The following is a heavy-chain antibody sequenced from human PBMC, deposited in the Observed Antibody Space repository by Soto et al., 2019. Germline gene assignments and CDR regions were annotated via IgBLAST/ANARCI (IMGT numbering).Heavy chain of an antibody. V-gene: IGHV1-69*01. CDR3: AREVEVHTPVFGF. J-gene: IGHJ4*02. D-gene: IGHD2-2*01. CDR1: GGTFNNYA. CDR2: ISPMFGKA. Sequence: QVQLVQSGAGVKRPGSSVKVSCKASGGTFNNYAINWVRQAPGQGLEWMGDISPMFGKANYAQKFQGRVKITADDSTATAYLELSSLRSEDTALYYCAREVEVHTPVFGFWGQGSLVTVSS.